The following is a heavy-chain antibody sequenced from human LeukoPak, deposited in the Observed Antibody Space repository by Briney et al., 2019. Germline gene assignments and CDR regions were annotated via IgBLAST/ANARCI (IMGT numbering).Heavy chain of an antibody. CDR3: ARDLFDWLFVRKNPSDYYYGMDV. CDR2: IYHSGST. J-gene: IGHJ6*02. V-gene: IGHV4-59*12. CDR1: GGSISSYY. Sequence: SETLSLTCTVSGGSISSYYWSWIRQPPGKGLEWIGYIYHSGSTYYNPSLKSRVTISVDTSKNQFSLKLSSVTAADTAVYYCARDLFDWLFVRKNPSDYYYGMDVWGQGTTVTVSS. D-gene: IGHD3-9*01.